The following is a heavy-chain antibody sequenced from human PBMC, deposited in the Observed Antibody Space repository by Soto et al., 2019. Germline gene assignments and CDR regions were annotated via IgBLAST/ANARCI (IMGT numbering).Heavy chain of an antibody. D-gene: IGHD3-22*01. CDR1: GYTYSTYG. CDR3: ARDSRSGYYLEY. Sequence: ASVKVSCKASGYTYSTYGFSWVRQAPGQGLEWMGWMNPNNGNTGYAQKFQGRVTITVDSSNNQFSLKLNSVTAADTAVYYCARDSRSGYYLEYWGQGTLVTVSS. V-gene: IGHV1-8*03. CDR2: MNPNNGNT. J-gene: IGHJ4*02.